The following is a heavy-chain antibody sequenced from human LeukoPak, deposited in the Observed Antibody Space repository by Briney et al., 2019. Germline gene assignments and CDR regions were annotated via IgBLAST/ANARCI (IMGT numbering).Heavy chain of an antibody. CDR3: ARGLDWYFDL. Sequence: PGGSLRLSFAASGFTVSSSYMTWVRQAPGKGLEWVSVIYSGGSTFYADSVKGRFTISRDNSKNTLYLQMNSPRAEDTAVYYCARGLDWYFDLWGRGTLVTVSS. CDR2: IYSGGST. D-gene: IGHD5-12*01. CDR1: GFTVSSSY. V-gene: IGHV3-53*01. J-gene: IGHJ2*01.